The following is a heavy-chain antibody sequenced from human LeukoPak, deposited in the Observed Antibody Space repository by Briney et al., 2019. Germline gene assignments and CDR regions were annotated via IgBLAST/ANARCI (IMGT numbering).Heavy chain of an antibody. D-gene: IGHD1-20*01. CDR3: ARHDRITLGLGYFDY. Sequence: PSETLSLTCSVSGYSISSGNYWGWIRLPPGKGLQWIGSIYHSGSTYYNPSLKSRVTISVDTSKNQFSLKLSSVTAADTAVYYCARHDRITLGLGYFDYWGQGTLVTVSS. J-gene: IGHJ4*02. V-gene: IGHV4-38-2*01. CDR2: IYHSGST. CDR1: GYSISSGNY.